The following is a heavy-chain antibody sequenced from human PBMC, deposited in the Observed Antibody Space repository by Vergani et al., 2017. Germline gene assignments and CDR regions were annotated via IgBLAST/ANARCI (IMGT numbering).Heavy chain of an antibody. D-gene: IGHD6-13*01. CDR1: GFTFSSYS. V-gene: IGHV3-21*01. CDR2: ISSSSSYI. CDR3: ARDPLTYSSSWFDY. Sequence: EVQLVESGGGLVKPGGSLRLSCAASGFTFSSYSMNWVRQAPGKGLEWVSSISSSSSYIYYADSVKGRFTISRDNAKNSLYLQMNSLRAEDTAVYYCARDPLTYSSSWFDYWGRGTLVTVSS. J-gene: IGHJ4*02.